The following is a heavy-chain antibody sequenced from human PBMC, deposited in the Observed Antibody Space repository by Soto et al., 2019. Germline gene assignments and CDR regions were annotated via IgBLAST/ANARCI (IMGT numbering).Heavy chain of an antibody. D-gene: IGHD3-10*01. CDR1: GFTFSSYA. CDR2: ISGSGGST. V-gene: IGHV3-23*01. CDR3: AKDDGASYYYYGMDV. J-gene: IGHJ6*02. Sequence: GGSLRLSCAASGFTFSSYAMSWVRQAPGKGLEWVSAISGSGGSTYYADSVKGRFTISRDNSKNTLYLQMNSLRAEDTAVYYCAKDDGASYYYYGMDVWGQGTTVTVSS.